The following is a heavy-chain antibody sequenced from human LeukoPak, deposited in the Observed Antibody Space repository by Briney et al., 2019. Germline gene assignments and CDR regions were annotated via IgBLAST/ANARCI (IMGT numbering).Heavy chain of an antibody. D-gene: IGHD5-12*01. J-gene: IGHJ4*02. Sequence: PGGSLRLSCAASGFTFSSYGMHWVRQAPGKGLEWVAVISYDGSNKYYADSVKGRFTISRDNSKNTLYLQMNSLRAGDTAVYYCAKDEYSGYDSGFDYWGQGTLVTVSS. CDR3: AKDEYSGYDSGFDY. CDR2: ISYDGSNK. V-gene: IGHV3-30*18. CDR1: GFTFSSYG.